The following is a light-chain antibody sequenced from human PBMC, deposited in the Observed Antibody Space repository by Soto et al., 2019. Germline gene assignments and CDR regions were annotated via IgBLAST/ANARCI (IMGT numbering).Light chain of an antibody. V-gene: IGKV1-5*03. Sequence: DIQMTQSPSTLSGTGGDRVTITCRASQTISSWLAWYHQKPVKAPKLLIYKASTLKSGVPSRFSGSGSGTEFTLTISSLQPDDFATYYCQHYNSYSEAFGQGTKVDI. CDR3: QHYNSYSEA. CDR2: KAS. J-gene: IGKJ1*01. CDR1: QTISSW.